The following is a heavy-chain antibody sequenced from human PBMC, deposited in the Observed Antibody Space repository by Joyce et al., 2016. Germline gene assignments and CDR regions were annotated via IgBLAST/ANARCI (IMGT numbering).Heavy chain of an antibody. Sequence: QVQLVQSGGEVKKPGASLKVSCKASNYIFTAYGLSWVRQAPGQVPEWMGWISPRTGETNYAQMFRDRFTMTADTSTDTAYMELRRLKSDDTAAYYCVRDWDDDANTDVFDIWGQGTMVVVSS. CDR2: ISPRTGET. J-gene: IGHJ3*02. CDR1: NYIFTAYG. V-gene: IGHV1-18*04. CDR3: VRDWDDDANTDVFDI. D-gene: IGHD1-26*01.